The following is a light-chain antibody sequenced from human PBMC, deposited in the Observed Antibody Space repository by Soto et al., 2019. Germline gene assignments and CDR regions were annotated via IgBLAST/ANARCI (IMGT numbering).Light chain of an antibody. CDR1: QSVSSN. J-gene: IGKJ2*01. CDR2: GAS. V-gene: IGKV3-15*01. CDR3: QQSTKWPPYT. Sequence: EIVMTQSPANLSVSPGERATLSCRASQSVSSNLAWYQQKPGQGPRLLIYGASTMATSIPARFSGSGSGTDFTITINRLQSEDFAVYYCQQSTKWPPYTFGQGTKLEIK.